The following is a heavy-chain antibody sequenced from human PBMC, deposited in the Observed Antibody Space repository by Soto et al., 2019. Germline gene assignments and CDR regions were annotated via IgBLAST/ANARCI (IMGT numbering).Heavy chain of an antibody. CDR1: GGSISSGDYY. J-gene: IGHJ4*02. D-gene: IGHD1-26*01. Sequence: PSETLSLTXTVSGGSISSGDYYWSWIRQPPGKGLEWIGYIYYSGSTYYNPSLKSRVTISVDTSKNQFSLKLSSVTAADTPVYYCARGPLPYPTDDYWGQGTLVTVSS. CDR3: ARGPLPYPTDDY. V-gene: IGHV4-30-4*01. CDR2: IYYSGST.